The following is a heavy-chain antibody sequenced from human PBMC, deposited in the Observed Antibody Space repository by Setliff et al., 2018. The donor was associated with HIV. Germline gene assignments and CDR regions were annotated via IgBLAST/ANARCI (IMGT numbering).Heavy chain of an antibody. Sequence: LSLTCAVYGGSFSGFYWNWIRQPPGKGLEWIGEINHSGSTNYNPSLKSRVTISVDTSKNQFSLRLSSVIAADTAVYYCARGPPGSSIGWYVGYWGQGTQVTVPS. V-gene: IGHV4-34*01. CDR2: INHSGST. D-gene: IGHD6-19*01. CDR3: ARGPPGSSIGWYVGY. CDR1: GGSFSGFY. J-gene: IGHJ4*02.